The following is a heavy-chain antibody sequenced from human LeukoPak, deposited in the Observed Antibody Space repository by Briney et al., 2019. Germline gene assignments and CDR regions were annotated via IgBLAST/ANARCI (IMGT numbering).Heavy chain of an antibody. CDR1: GFTFSGSA. D-gene: IGHD6-6*01. CDR2: IRSKANSYAT. CDR3: TRVAARPSG. V-gene: IGHV3-73*01. J-gene: IGHJ4*02. Sequence: GGSLRLSCAASGFTFSGSAIHWVRQASGRGLEWVGRIRSKANSYATAYAASVKGRFTVSRDDSKNTAYLQMNSLKTEDTAVYYCTRVAARPSGWGQGTLVTVSS.